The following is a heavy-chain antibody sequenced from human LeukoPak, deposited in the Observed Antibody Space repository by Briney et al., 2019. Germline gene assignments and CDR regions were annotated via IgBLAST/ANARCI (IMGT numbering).Heavy chain of an antibody. CDR3: ASSAVRLEKSQLQTRQRYYYYMDV. Sequence: SETLSLTCTVSGGSISSGSYYWSWIRQPAGKGLEWIGRIYTSGSTNYNPSLKSRVTISVDTSKNQFSLKLSSVTAADTAVYYCASSAVRLEKSQLQTRQRYYYYMDVWGKGTTVTVSS. V-gene: IGHV4-61*02. J-gene: IGHJ6*03. D-gene: IGHD2-2*01. CDR1: GGSISSGSYY. CDR2: IYTSGST.